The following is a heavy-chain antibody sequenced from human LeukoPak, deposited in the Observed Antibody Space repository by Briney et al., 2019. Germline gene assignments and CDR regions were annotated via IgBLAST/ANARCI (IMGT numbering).Heavy chain of an antibody. V-gene: IGHV3-23*01. Sequence: AGSLRLSCTASGFTFNSNAMNWVRQAPGKGLEWGANISGSGGSTYYTDSVKGRFTISRDNIKNMVFLQMNSLKAEDTAIYYCAKDFYDFWSGFDYWGQGTLVTVSS. CDR1: GFTFNSNA. CDR3: AKDFYDFWSGFDY. CDR2: ISGSGGST. J-gene: IGHJ4*02. D-gene: IGHD3-3*01.